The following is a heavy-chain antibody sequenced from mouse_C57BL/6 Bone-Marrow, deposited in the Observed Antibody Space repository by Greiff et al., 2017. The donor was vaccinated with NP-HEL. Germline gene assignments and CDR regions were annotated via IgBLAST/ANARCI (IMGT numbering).Heavy chain of an antibody. CDR3: APAYYSNYDY. V-gene: IGHV1-81*01. D-gene: IGHD2-5*01. J-gene: IGHJ2*01. Sequence: QVHLQQSGAELARPGASVKLSCKASGYTFTSYGISWVKQRTGQGLEWIGEIYPRSGNTYYNEKFKGKATLTADKSSSTAYMELRSLTSEDSAVYFCAPAYYSNYDYWGQGTTLTVSS. CDR1: GYTFTSYG. CDR2: IYPRSGNT.